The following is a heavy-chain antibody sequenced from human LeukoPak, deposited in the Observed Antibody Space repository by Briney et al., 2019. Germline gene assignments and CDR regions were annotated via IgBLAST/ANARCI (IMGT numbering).Heavy chain of an antibody. CDR2: INHSGST. Sequence: PSETLSLTCAVYGGSFSGYYWSWIRQPPGKGLEWIGEINHSGSTNYNPSLKSRVTISVDTSKNQFSLKLSSVTAADTAVYYCARGGKYYDILTGYYRSTYSPDYWGQGTLVTVSS. J-gene: IGHJ4*02. CDR1: GGSFSGYY. V-gene: IGHV4-34*01. CDR3: ARGGKYYDILTGYYRSTYSPDY. D-gene: IGHD3-9*01.